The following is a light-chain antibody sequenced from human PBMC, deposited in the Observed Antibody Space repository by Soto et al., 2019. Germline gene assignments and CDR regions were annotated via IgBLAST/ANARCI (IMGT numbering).Light chain of an antibody. V-gene: IGLV2-14*01. J-gene: IGLJ2*01. Sequence: QSVLTQPASVSGSPGQSITISCTGTSSDVGGYAYVSWYQQYPGKAPKLVISEVSNRPSGVSHRFSGSRSGNTASLTISGLQAEDEADYYCRSYTGDTTPVFGGGTKLTVL. CDR2: EVS. CDR1: SSDVGGYAY. CDR3: RSYTGDTTPV.